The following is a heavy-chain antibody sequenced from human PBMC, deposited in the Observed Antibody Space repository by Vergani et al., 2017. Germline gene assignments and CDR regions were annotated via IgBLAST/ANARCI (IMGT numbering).Heavy chain of an antibody. J-gene: IGHJ6*02. CDR3: ARGRISSSWYGYYYYGMDV. V-gene: IGHV4-34*01. D-gene: IGHD6-13*01. CDR2: INHSGST. CDR1: GGSFSGYY. Sequence: QVQLQQWGAGLLKPSETLSLTCAVYGGSFSGYYWSWIRQPPGKGLEWIGEINHSGSTNYNPSLKSRVTISVDTSKNQFSLKLSSVTAADTAVYYCARGRISSSWYGYYYYGMDVWGQGTLVTVSS.